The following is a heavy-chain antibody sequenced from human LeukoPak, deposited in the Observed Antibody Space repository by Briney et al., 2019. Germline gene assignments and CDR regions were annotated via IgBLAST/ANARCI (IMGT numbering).Heavy chain of an antibody. Sequence: PGGSLRLSCAASGFSFGTYGMHWVRQAPGKGLEWVTFMQYDGSEEYYADSVKGRFAISRDNSKNTLYLQMDSLRGEDTAVYYCAGKAAAYYFVYWGQGTLVTVSS. CDR1: GFSFGTYG. V-gene: IGHV3-30*02. CDR3: AGKAAAYYFVY. D-gene: IGHD2-2*01. CDR2: MQYDGSEE. J-gene: IGHJ4*02.